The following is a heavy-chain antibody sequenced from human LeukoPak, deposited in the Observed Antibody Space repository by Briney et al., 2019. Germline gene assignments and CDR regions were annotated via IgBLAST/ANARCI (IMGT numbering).Heavy chain of an antibody. Sequence: GESLRISCKGSGYSFTSYWISWVRQLPGKGLEWMGRIDPSDSYTNYSPSFQGHVTISADKSISTAYLQWSSLKASDTDMYYCARLSSKQWLVHPVDYWGQGTLVTVSS. CDR2: IDPSDSYT. CDR1: GYSFTSYW. J-gene: IGHJ4*02. CDR3: ARLSSKQWLVHPVDY. D-gene: IGHD6-19*01. V-gene: IGHV5-10-1*01.